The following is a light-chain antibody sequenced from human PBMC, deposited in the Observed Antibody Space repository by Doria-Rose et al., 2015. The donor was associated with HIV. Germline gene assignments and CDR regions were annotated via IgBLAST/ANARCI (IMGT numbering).Light chain of an antibody. V-gene: IGKV3-20*01. Sequence: EIVLTQSPGTLSLSPGERATLSCRASQSFSSTYLAWYQQKSGQAPSLLIYDGSTRATGIPDRFSVSGSGTDFTLTINRLEPEDFALYYCHQYGTSWTFGQGTKVEI. CDR1: QSFSSTY. CDR2: DGS. CDR3: HQYGTSWT. J-gene: IGKJ1*01.